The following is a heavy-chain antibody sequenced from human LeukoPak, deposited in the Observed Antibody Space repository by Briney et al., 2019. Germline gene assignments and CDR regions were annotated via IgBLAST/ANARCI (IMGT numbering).Heavy chain of an antibody. CDR3: ARGGLGYYDSSGYLPEGFYY. D-gene: IGHD3-22*01. V-gene: IGHV1-46*01. J-gene: IGHJ4*02. CDR2: INPNGGST. CDR1: GYTFTSYY. Sequence: ASVKVSCKASGYTFTSYYMHWVRQAPGQGFEWMGIINPNGGSTSYAQKFQGRVTMTRDMSTSTVYMELSSLRSEDTAVYYCARGGLGYYDSSGYLPEGFYYCGQGTLVTVSS.